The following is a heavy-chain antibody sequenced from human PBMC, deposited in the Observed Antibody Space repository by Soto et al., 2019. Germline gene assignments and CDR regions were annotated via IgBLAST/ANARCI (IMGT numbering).Heavy chain of an antibody. CDR2: IYYSGST. Sequence: SETLSLTCTVSDGSVSSGSYYWSWIRQHPGKGLEWIGYIYYSGSTYYNPSLKSRVTISVDTSKNQFSLKLSSVTAADTAVYYCARVSLAYYYGMDVWGQGTTVTVSS. CDR3: ARVSLAYYYGMDV. J-gene: IGHJ6*02. V-gene: IGHV4-31*03. CDR1: DGSVSSGSYY.